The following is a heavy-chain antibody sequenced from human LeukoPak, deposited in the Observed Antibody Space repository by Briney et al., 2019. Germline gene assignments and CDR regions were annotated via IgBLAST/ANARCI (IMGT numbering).Heavy chain of an antibody. J-gene: IGHJ4*02. CDR3: ARYSGAYSCY. CDR1: GFSFSRYD. D-gene: IGHD1-26*01. V-gene: IGHV3-21*01. Sequence: PGGSLRLSCVASGFSFSRYDMNWVRQAPGKGLEWVSSITSGSSYIFYADSVKGRFTISRDNAKNSLYQQMSSLRAEDTAVYYCARYSGAYSCYWGQGTLVTVSS. CDR2: ITSGSSYI.